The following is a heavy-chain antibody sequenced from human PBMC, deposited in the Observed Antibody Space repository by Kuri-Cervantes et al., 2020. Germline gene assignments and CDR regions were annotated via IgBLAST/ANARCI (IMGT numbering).Heavy chain of an antibody. CDR2: IHYSGST. CDR1: GDSISTYL. Sequence: SETLSLTCTVSGDSISTYLWSWIRQPPGKGLEWIGYIHYSGSTNNSPSLKSRLTISVDTSKNQFSLKLSSVTAADTAVYYCARVARYSSSWPEYFQHWGQGTLVTVSS. D-gene: IGHD6-13*01. J-gene: IGHJ1*01. V-gene: IGHV4-59*12. CDR3: ARVARYSSSWPEYFQH.